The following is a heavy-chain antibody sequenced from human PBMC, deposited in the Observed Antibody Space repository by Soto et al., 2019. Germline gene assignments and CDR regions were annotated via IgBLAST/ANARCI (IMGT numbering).Heavy chain of an antibody. J-gene: IGHJ5*02. CDR1: GYTFTSYD. V-gene: IGHV1-8*01. CDR2: MNPNSGNT. D-gene: IGHD4-17*01. Sequence: GASVKVSCKASGYTFTSYDINWVRQATGQGLEWMGWMNPNSGNTGYAQKFQGRVTITRDTSASTAYMELSSLRSEDTAVYYCARAPLIDDYGGNSPRGRIFWFDPWGQGTLVTV. CDR3: ARAPLIDDYGGNSPRGRIFWFDP.